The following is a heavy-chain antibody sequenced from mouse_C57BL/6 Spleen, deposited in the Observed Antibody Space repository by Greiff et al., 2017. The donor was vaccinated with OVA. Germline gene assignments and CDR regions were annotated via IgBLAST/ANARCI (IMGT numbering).Heavy chain of an antibody. D-gene: IGHD1-1*01. V-gene: IGHV5-17*01. J-gene: IGHJ2*01. CDR1: GFTFSDYG. CDR3: ARGGLTTVVATNFDY. Sequence: EVMLVESGGGLVKPGGSLKLSCAASGFTFSDYGMHWVRQAPEKGLEWVAYISSGSSTIYYADTVKGRFTISRDNAKNTLFLQMTSLRSEDTAMYYCARGGLTTVVATNFDYWGQGTTLTVSS. CDR2: ISSGSSTI.